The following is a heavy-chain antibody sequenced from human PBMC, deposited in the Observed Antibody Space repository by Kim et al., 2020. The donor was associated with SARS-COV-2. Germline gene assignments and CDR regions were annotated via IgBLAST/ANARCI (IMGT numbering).Heavy chain of an antibody. CDR1: GFTFSSYA. Sequence: GGSLRLSCAASGFTFSSYAMSWVRQAPGKGLEWVSAISGSGGSKYYADPVKGRFPISRDNSKNTLYLQMNSLRAEDTAVYYCAKEVGYGDYLLGGFDYWGQGTLVTVSS. V-gene: IGHV3-23*01. D-gene: IGHD4-17*01. CDR2: ISGSGGSK. CDR3: AKEVGYGDYLLGGFDY. J-gene: IGHJ4*02.